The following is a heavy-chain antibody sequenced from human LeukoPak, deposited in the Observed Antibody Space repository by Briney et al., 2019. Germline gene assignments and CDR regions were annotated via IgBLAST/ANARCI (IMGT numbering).Heavy chain of an antibody. CDR1: GFTFSSYS. Sequence: GGSLRLSCAASGFTFSSYSMNWVRQAPGKGLEWVTSISSSSSSYIYYADSVKGRFTISRDNAKNSLYLQMNSLRAEDTAVYYCARPAAQLWSLDFDYWGQGTLVTVSS. J-gene: IGHJ4*02. CDR2: ISSSSSSYI. CDR3: ARPAAQLWSLDFDY. D-gene: IGHD5-18*01. V-gene: IGHV3-21*01.